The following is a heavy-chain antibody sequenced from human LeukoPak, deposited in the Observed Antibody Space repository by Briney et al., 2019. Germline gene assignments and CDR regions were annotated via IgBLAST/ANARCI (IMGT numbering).Heavy chain of an antibody. Sequence: ASVKVSCKASGYTFTSYDINWVRQATGQGLEWMGWMNPNSGNTGYAQKFQGRVTMTTDTSTGTAYMELRSLRSDDTAVYYCARRRIVVVPAAIGLRDYYYYMDVWGKGTTVTISS. CDR1: GYTFTSYD. CDR3: ARRRIVVVPAAIGLRDYYYYMDV. J-gene: IGHJ6*03. D-gene: IGHD2-2*01. CDR2: MNPNSGNT. V-gene: IGHV1-8*02.